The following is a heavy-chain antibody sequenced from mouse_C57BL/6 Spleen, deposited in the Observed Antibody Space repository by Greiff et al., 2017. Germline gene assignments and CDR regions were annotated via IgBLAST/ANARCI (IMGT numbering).Heavy chain of an antibody. D-gene: IGHD1-3*01. J-gene: IGHJ3*01. Sequence: QVQLQQSGAELARPGASVKMSCKASGYTFTSYTMHWVKQRPGQGLEWIGYINPSSGYTKYNQKFKDKATLTADKASSTAYMQLSSLTSEDSAVYSCASNHKGWFAYWGQGTLVTVSA. V-gene: IGHV1-4*01. CDR1: GYTFTSYT. CDR3: ASNHKGWFAY. CDR2: INPSSGYT.